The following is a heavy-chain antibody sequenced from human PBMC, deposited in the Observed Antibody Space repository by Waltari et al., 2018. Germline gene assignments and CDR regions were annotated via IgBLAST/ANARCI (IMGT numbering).Heavy chain of an antibody. CDR1: GGSISSSRYY. Sequence: QLQLQESGPGLVKPSETLSLTCTVSGGSISSSRYYWGCVRQPPGKGLEWIGSIYYSGSTYYNPSLKSRVTISVDTSKNQFSLKLSSVTAADTAVYYCARVGRTTTPGWFDPWGQGTLVTVSS. CDR3: ARVGRTTTPGWFDP. D-gene: IGHD1-26*01. V-gene: IGHV4-39*07. CDR2: IYYSGST. J-gene: IGHJ5*02.